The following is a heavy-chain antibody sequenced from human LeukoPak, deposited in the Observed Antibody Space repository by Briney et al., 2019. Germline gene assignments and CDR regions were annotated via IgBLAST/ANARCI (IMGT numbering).Heavy chain of an antibody. J-gene: IGHJ4*02. V-gene: IGHV3-21*01. Sequence: GGSLRLSCAASGFTFSSYSMNWVRQAPGKGLEWVSSISTSSSYIRYADSVKGRFTISRDNAKNSLYLQMNSLRAEDTAVYYCARGTLNIPGEHGAFDYWGQGTLVTVSS. CDR3: ARGTLNIPGEHGAFDY. CDR1: GFTFSSYS. CDR2: ISTSSSYI. D-gene: IGHD1-14*01.